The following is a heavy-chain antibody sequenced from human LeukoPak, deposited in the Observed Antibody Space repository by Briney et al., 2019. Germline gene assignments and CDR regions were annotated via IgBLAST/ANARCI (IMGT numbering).Heavy chain of an antibody. CDR2: VHISGST. Sequence: SETLSLTCTVSGDSINPYHWSWIRQSAGKGLQWIGRVHISGSTNYNPSLRSRVAISMDKSKNQFSLKLNSVTAADTAVYYCARDDSSRDGSGGYHDWGQGHLVTVSS. CDR1: GDSINPYH. V-gene: IGHV4-4*07. CDR3: ARDDSSRDGSGGYHD. J-gene: IGHJ4*02. D-gene: IGHD3-22*01.